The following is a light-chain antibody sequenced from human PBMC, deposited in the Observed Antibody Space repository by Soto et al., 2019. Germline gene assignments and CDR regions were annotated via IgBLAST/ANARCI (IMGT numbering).Light chain of an antibody. Sequence: DIVLTQSPDSLAVSLGERATINCKSSQSVLYSSNNKNYLAWYQQKPGQPPKLLIYWASTRESGVPDRFSGSGSGTDFTLTISSLQAEDVAVYYCQQHSSIPYTFGQGTKLEIK. CDR2: WAS. V-gene: IGKV4-1*01. CDR1: QSVLYSSNNKNY. CDR3: QQHSSIPYT. J-gene: IGKJ2*01.